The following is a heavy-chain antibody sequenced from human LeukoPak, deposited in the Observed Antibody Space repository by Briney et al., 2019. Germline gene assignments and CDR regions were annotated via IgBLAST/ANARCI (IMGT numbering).Heavy chain of an antibody. CDR2: IYHSGST. J-gene: IGHJ3*02. Sequence: PSQTLSLTCTVSGGSISSGGYYGSCIRQPPGKGLEWIGYIYHSGSTYYNPSLKSRVTISVDRSKNQFSLKLGSVTAADTAVYYCARRSWNHLDAFDIWGQGTMVTVSS. CDR1: GGSISSGGYY. D-gene: IGHD1-14*01. V-gene: IGHV4-30-2*01. CDR3: ARRSWNHLDAFDI.